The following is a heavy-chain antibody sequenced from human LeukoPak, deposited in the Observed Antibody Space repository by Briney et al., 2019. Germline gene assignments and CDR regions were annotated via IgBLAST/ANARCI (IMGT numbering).Heavy chain of an antibody. CDR3: ARVLYILRYFDY. CDR1: GFIVSSNY. Sequence: GGSLRLSCAASGFIVSSNYMSWVRQAPGKGLEWVSVIYSDGSTYYADSVKGRFTISRDNSKNTPYLQMNSLRAEDTAVYYCARVLYILRYFDYWGKGTTVTISS. J-gene: IGHJ6*04. CDR2: IYSDGST. D-gene: IGHD3-9*01. V-gene: IGHV3-53*01.